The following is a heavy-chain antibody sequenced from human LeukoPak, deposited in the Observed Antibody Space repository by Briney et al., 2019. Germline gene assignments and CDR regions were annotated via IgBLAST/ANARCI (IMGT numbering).Heavy chain of an antibody. D-gene: IGHD2-8*01. CDR2: ISGGDT. CDR1: GFTLNNDA. CDR3: AKDGCTNGVCFDY. V-gene: IGHV3-23*01. J-gene: IGHJ4*02. Sequence: GGSLRLSCTASGFTLNNDAMSWVRQAPGKGLEWVSAISGGDTYYAGSVKGRFTISRDNSKNTLYLQMNSLGAEDTAVYYCAKDGCTNGVCFDYWGQGTLVTVSS.